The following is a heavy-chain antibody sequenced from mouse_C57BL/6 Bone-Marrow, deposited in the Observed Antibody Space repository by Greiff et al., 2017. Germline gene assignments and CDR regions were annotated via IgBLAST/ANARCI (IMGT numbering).Heavy chain of an antibody. CDR3: AREDYYGSGGYFDY. D-gene: IGHD1-1*01. J-gene: IGHJ2*01. Sequence: QVQLQQSGPELAKPGASVKLSCKASGYTFTSYDINWVKQRPGQGLEWIGWIYPRDGSTKYNEKFKGKATLTVDTSSSTAYMELHSLTSEDSAVYFCAREDYYGSGGYFDYWGQGTTLTVSS. CDR2: IYPRDGST. CDR1: GYTFTSYD. V-gene: IGHV1-85*01.